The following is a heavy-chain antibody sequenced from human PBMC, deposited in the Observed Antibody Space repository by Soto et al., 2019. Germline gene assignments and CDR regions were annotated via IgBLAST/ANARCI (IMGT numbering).Heavy chain of an antibody. CDR3: ARGFDLLIQSTTYDI. CDR1: GGSISVSGSY. D-gene: IGHD3-16*01. J-gene: IGHJ3*02. CDR2: VYYSGDT. V-gene: IGHV4-61*08. Sequence: QVQLQESGPGLVKPSETLSLTCTVSGGSISVSGSYWTWIRQPPGKGLEWIGYVYYSGDTDYSPSRKSRVTLSLDTSKNQFSLKLSSVTAADTAVYYCARGFDLLIQSTTYDIWGQGTMVTVSS.